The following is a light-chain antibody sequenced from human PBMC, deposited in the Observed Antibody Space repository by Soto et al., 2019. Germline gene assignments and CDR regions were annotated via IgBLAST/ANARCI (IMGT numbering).Light chain of an antibody. Sequence: QSALTQPASVSGSPGQSITISCIGTSSDVGDYNYVSWYQQHPGKAPKLIIYEVNNRPSGVSSRFSGSKSGNTASLTISGLQAEDEANYYCSSYTSTSILLFGGGTKLTVL. CDR2: EVN. J-gene: IGLJ2*01. CDR3: SSYTSTSILL. CDR1: SSDVGDYNY. V-gene: IGLV2-14*01.